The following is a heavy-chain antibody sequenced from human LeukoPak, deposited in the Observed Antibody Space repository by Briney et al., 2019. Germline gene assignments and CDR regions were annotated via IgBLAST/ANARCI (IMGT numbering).Heavy chain of an antibody. CDR2: IYYSGST. J-gene: IGHJ4*02. CDR3: ARRAVTPPKGYFDY. D-gene: IGHD4-17*01. CDR1: GGSISSSSYY. V-gene: IGHV4-39*01. Sequence: SETLSLTCTVSGGSISSSSYYSGWIRQPPGKGLEWIGSIYYSGSTYYNPSLKSRVTISVDTSKNQFSLKLSSVTAADTAVYYCARRAVTPPKGYFDYWGQGTPVTVSS.